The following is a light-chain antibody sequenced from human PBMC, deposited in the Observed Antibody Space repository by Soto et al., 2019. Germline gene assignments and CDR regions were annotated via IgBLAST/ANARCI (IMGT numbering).Light chain of an antibody. J-gene: IGKJ2*01. V-gene: IGKV1-39*01. CDR3: QQSYSTPT. CDR1: QTFNSW. CDR2: ASS. Sequence: DIQITQSPSRMYASVGDTITITCRASQTFNSWVTWYQQKPGKAPILLIYASSSLQSGVPSRFSGSGSGTDFTLTISSLEPEDFATYYCQQSYSTPTFGQGTKVDI.